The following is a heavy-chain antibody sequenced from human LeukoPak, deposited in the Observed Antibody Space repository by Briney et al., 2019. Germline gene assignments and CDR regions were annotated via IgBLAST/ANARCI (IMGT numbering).Heavy chain of an antibody. D-gene: IGHD3-22*01. Sequence: GRSLRLSCAASGFTFSNHGMHWVRQAPGKGLEXXXXXXXXXSNKEYAESVKGRFTISRDNSKNTLYLQMNSLRDEDTAVYYCARPNYYDSSGFYYYFYGMDVWGQGTTVTVSS. CDR2: XXXXXSNK. J-gene: IGHJ6*02. CDR1: GFTFSNHG. CDR3: ARPNYYDSSGFYYYFYGMDV. V-gene: IGHV3-33*01.